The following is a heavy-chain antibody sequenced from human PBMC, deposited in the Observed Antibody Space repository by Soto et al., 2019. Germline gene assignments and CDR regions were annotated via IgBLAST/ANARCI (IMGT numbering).Heavy chain of an antibody. V-gene: IGHV3-9*01. CDR3: AKDMDPDWVAATRGWCDP. Sequence: EVQLVESGGGLVQPGRSLRLSCAASGFTFDDYAMHWVRQAPGKGLEWVSGNSWNSGSIGYADSVKGRFTISRDNAKNSLYLQMNTLSAEDTALYYCAKDMDPDWVAATRGWCDPWGQGTLVTVSS. CDR2: NSWNSGSI. CDR1: GFTFDDYA. D-gene: IGHD2-15*01. J-gene: IGHJ5*02.